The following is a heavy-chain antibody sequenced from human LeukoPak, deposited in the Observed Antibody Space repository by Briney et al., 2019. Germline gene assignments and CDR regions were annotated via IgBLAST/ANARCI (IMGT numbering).Heavy chain of an antibody. CDR2: VNHSGST. V-gene: IGHV4-34*01. D-gene: IGHD3-22*01. Sequence: SETLSLTCAVYGGSFSGYYWSWIRQPPGKGLEWIGEVNHSGSTNYNPSLKSRVTISVDTSKNQFSLKLSSVTAADTAVYYCARRGYYYDSSGYSRGQYYFDYWGQGTLVTVSS. CDR1: GGSFSGYY. J-gene: IGHJ4*02. CDR3: ARRGYYYDSSGYSRGQYYFDY.